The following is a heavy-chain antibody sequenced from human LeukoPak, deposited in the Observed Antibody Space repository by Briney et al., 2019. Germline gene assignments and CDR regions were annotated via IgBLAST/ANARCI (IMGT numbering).Heavy chain of an antibody. CDR2: IIPILGIA. V-gene: IGHV1-69*04. CDR3: ASADCSSTSCYTWANWFDP. Sequence: SVKVSCKASGGTFSSYAISWVRQAPGQGLEWMGRIIPILGIANFAQMFQGRVTITTDESTSTAYMELSSLRSEDTAVYYCASADCSSTSCYTWANWFDPWGQGTLVTVSS. CDR1: GGTFSSYA. D-gene: IGHD2-2*02. J-gene: IGHJ5*02.